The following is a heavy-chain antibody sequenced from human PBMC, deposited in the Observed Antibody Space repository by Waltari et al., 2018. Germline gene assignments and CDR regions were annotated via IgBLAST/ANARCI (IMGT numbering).Heavy chain of an antibody. CDR1: GGSISNYY. CDR2: IYTSGST. CDR3: ARGPASGDPLGY. V-gene: IGHV4-4*07. J-gene: IGHJ4*02. D-gene: IGHD1-26*01. Sequence: QVQLQESGPGLVKPSETLSLTCTVSGGSISNYYWSWIRQPAGKGLEWIGRIYTSGSTVYNPSLKSRVTMSVHTSKNQLSLNLNSVTAADTAVYYCARGPASGDPLGYWGQGTLVTVSS.